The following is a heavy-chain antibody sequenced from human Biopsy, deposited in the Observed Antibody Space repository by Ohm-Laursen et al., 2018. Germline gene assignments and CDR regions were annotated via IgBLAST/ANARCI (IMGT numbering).Heavy chain of an antibody. Sequence: TLSLTCAVSGGSISSETNYWGWIRQPPGKGLEWIGSIFYGGITYYNPSLQSRVTISVDTSKNQFSLNLSSVAGADTAVYYCARHPTGFWFDPWGQGTLVTVSS. J-gene: IGHJ5*02. CDR3: ARHPTGFWFDP. V-gene: IGHV4-39*01. CDR1: GGSISSETNY. CDR2: IFYGGIT.